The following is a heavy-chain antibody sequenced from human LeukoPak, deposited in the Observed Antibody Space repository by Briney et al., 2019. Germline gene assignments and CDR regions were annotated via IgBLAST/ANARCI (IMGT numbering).Heavy chain of an antibody. CDR1: GGSISGTPYY. Sequence: SETLSLTCAISGGSISGTPYYWGWIRQPPGNGLEWIGSIYYSGSTYYNPSLKSRLTISVDTSKNQFSLKLSSVTAADTAVYYCARASTIFGHFAYWGRGTLVTVSS. CDR2: IYYSGST. V-gene: IGHV4-39*07. D-gene: IGHD3-3*01. CDR3: ARASTIFGHFAY. J-gene: IGHJ4*02.